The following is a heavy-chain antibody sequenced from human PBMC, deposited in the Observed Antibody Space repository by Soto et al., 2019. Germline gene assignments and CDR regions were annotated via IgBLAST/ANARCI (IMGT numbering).Heavy chain of an antibody. D-gene: IGHD6-13*01. CDR3: ARDIVGGSSWYLVY. CDR2: ISAYNVNT. J-gene: IGHJ4*02. Sequence: VSCKASGXXXXXXXXXWXXQXPGQGLEWMGWISAYNVNTNYAQKLQGRVTMTTDTSTSTAYMELRSLRSDDTAVYYCARDIVGGSSWYLVYWGQGTLVTVSS. V-gene: IGHV1-18*01. CDR1: GXXXXXXX.